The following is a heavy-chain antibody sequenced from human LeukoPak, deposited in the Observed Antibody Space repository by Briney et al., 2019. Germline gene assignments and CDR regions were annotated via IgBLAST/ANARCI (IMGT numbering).Heavy chain of an antibody. V-gene: IGHV4-31*03. CDR3: ARGTTVTTFDY. D-gene: IGHD4-17*01. Sequence: PSQTLSLTCTVSGVSISSGGYYWSWIRQHPGKGLEWIGYIYYSGSTYYNPSLKSRVTISVDTSKNRFSLKLSSVTAADTAVYYCARGTTVTTFDYWGQGTLVTVSS. CDR2: IYYSGST. J-gene: IGHJ4*02. CDR1: GVSISSGGYY.